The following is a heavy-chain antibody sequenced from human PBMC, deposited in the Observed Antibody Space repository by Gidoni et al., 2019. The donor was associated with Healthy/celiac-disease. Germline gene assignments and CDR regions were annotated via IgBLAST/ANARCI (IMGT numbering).Heavy chain of an antibody. V-gene: IGHV4-59*01. CDR2: IYYSGST. CDR1: GGSISSYY. CDR3: ARDRGDSSGYGDFQH. Sequence: QVQLQESGPGLVKASETLSLTCTVSGGSISSYYWSWTRQPPGKGLEWIGYIYYSGSTNYNPSLKSRVTISVDTSKNQFSLKLSSVTAADTAVYYCARDRGDSSGYGDFQHWGQGTLVTVSS. D-gene: IGHD3-22*01. J-gene: IGHJ1*01.